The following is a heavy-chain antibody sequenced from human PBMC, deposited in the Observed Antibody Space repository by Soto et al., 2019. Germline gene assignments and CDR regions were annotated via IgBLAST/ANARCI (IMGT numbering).Heavy chain of an antibody. V-gene: IGHV1-69*13. J-gene: IGHJ6*02. CDR2: IIPMFGTV. CDR1: GGTFSSYV. Sequence: GASVKVSCKASGGTFSSYVISWVRQAPGQGLEWMGGIIPMFGTVNYAQKFQGRVPINADESTSTAYMELSSLRSEDTALYYCARAPTTEGLDVWGQGTTVTVSS. D-gene: IGHD4-17*01. CDR3: ARAPTTEGLDV.